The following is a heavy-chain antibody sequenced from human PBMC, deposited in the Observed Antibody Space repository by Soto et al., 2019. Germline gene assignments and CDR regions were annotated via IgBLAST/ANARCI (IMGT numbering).Heavy chain of an antibody. D-gene: IGHD6-13*01. Sequence: TSETLSLTCAVSGGSISSSNWWSWVRQPPGKGLEWIGEIYHSGSTNYNPSLKSRVTISVDKSKNQFSLKLSSVTAADTAVYYCARDVSIAAAGSYGMDVWGQGTTVTVSS. CDR2: IYHSGST. CDR1: GGSISSSNW. V-gene: IGHV4-4*02. J-gene: IGHJ6*02. CDR3: ARDVSIAAAGSYGMDV.